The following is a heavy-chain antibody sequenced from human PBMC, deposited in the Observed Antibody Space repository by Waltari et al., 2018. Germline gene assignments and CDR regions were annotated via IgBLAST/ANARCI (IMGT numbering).Heavy chain of an antibody. Sequence: QVQLQESGPGLVKPSETLSLTCTVSGGVISSHYWSWIRQPPGKRLEWIDYSHDVGSTIDNPPRQRGGHGGGHRSKCQFSRKLGSVTAADTAWDYFARGRNYKGSGSYPAPDFDYWGQVTLVTFAS. CDR1: GGVISSHY. CDR3: ARGRNYKGSGSYPAPDFDY. V-gene: IGHV4-59*11. CDR2: SHDVGST. J-gene: IGHJ4*02. D-gene: IGHD3-10*01.